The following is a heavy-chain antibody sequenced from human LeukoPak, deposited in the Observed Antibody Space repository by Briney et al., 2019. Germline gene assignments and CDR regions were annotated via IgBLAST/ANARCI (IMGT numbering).Heavy chain of an antibody. CDR1: GFTFGDYA. CDR2: IRGKAYGGTT. V-gene: IGHV3-49*04. CDR3: TRWRDTSMLYY. Sequence: PGRSLRLSCTPSGFTFGDYAMAWVRQTPGKGLECVGSIRGKAYGGTTEYAASVQGRFTVSRDDSRSIAYLQMNSLKIEDTAVYYCTRWRDTSMLYYWGQGTLVTVSS. J-gene: IGHJ4*02. D-gene: IGHD5-18*01.